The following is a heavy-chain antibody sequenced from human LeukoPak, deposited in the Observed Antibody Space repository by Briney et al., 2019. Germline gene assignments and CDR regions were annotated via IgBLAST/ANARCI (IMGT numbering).Heavy chain of an antibody. CDR2: ISASGGVT. CDR1: GFTFSSYA. V-gene: IGHV3-23*01. CDR3: AKKPGYYDSSDYSYFDS. J-gene: IGHJ4*02. D-gene: IGHD3-22*01. Sequence: GGSLRLSCAASGFTFSSYAMSWVRQAPGKGLEWVSGISASGGVTDYVDSVEGRFTISRDNSKNTLTLQMESLRGDDTAVYYCAKKPGYYDSSDYSYFDSWGQGTLVTASS.